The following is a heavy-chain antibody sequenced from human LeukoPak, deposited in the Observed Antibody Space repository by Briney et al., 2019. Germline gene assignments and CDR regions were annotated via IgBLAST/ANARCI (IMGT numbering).Heavy chain of an antibody. CDR2: ISSSSSYI. V-gene: IGHV3-21*01. Sequence: GGSLRLSYAASGFTFSSYSMNWVRQAPGKGLEWVSSISSSSSYIYYADSVKGRFTISRDNAKNSLYLQMNSLRAEDRAVYYCARDSGDIAADIDYWGQGTPVTVSP. D-gene: IGHD6-13*01. J-gene: IGHJ4*01. CDR1: GFTFSSYS. CDR3: ARDSGDIAADIDY.